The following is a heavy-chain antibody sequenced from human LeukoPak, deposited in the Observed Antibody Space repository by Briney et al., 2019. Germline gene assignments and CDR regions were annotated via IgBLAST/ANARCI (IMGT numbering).Heavy chain of an antibody. J-gene: IGHJ4*02. D-gene: IGHD4-23*01. CDR3: AKDWTTVVTPKGYYFDS. V-gene: IGHV3-23*01. CDR2: ISTTGGST. Sequence: PGGSLRLSCAASGFSFNNYAMSWVRQAPGKGLEWVSAISTTGGSTYYADSVKGRFTVSRDNSKNTLSRQMDSLRVEDTALYYCAKDWTTVVTPKGYYFDSWGQGTLVTVSS. CDR1: GFSFNNYA.